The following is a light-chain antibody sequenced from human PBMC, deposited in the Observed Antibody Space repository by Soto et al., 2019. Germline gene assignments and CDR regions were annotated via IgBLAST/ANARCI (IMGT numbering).Light chain of an antibody. CDR2: GAS. CDR3: QQYNYWWT. CDR1: QSVRND. Sequence: EIVMTQSPATLSVSPGERATLSCRASQSVRNDLAWYQQKPGQAPRLLIYGASKRATGVPARFSGSGSGTEFALTISSLQSEDSAVYYCQQYNYWWTFGQGTKVDIK. J-gene: IGKJ1*01. V-gene: IGKV3-15*01.